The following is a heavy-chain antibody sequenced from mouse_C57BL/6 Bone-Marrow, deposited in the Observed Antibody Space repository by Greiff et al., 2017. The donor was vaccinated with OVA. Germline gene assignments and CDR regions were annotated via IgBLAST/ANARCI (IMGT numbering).Heavy chain of an antibody. Sequence: DVQLVESEGGLVQPGSSMKLSCTASGFTFSDYYMAWVRQVPEKGLEWVANINYDGSSTYYLDSLKSRFIISRDNAKNILYLQMSSLKSEDTATYYCAREYYDKDYWGQGTSVTGSS. V-gene: IGHV5-16*01. CDR1: GFTFSDYY. CDR3: AREYYDKDY. CDR2: INYDGSST. D-gene: IGHD2-4*01. J-gene: IGHJ4*01.